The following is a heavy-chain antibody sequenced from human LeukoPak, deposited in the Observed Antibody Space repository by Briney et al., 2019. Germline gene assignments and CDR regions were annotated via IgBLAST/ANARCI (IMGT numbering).Heavy chain of an antibody. CDR3: ARAFSIAARPWDY. D-gene: IGHD6-6*01. V-gene: IGHV4-38-2*02. Sequence: SETLSLTCNVSGYSISTGYCWGWIRQPPGKGLEWIGKIYHSGKTYYNLSLKSRVTISIAPSKNQFSLKLSSVTAADPAVYSCARAFSIAARPWDYWGRGTLVTVSS. CDR2: IYHSGKT. CDR1: GYSISTGYC. J-gene: IGHJ4*02.